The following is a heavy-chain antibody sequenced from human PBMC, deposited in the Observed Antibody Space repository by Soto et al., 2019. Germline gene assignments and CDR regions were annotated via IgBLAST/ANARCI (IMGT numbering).Heavy chain of an antibody. V-gene: IGHV3-23*01. CDR1: GFAFSTYP. D-gene: IGHD4-4*01. CDR3: VKPPVITASYYYYDMDV. Sequence: GGSLRLSCAASGFAFSTYPMSWVRQAPGKGLEWVSGISGSGISTYYTDSVKGRFTISRDNSKNTVFLQMNSLRDEDTAVYYCVKPPVITASYYYYDMDVWGQGTTVTVSS. J-gene: IGHJ6*02. CDR2: ISGSGIST.